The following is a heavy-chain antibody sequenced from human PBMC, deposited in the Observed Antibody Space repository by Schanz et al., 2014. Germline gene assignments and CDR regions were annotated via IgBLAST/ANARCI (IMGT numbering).Heavy chain of an antibody. J-gene: IGHJ4*02. CDR2: IATSSSTR. CDR3: AKDPSHGDYDYYFDY. V-gene: IGHV3-48*01. Sequence: EGQLAESGGGLIQPGGSLRLSCAASGFTFSSYAMSGVRQAPGKGLEWLSYIATSSSTRHYADSVKGRVTISRDNAKNSVSLQMRRLRAEDTAVYYCAKDPSHGDYDYYFDYWGQGTLVTVSS. CDR1: GFTFSSYA. D-gene: IGHD3-22*01.